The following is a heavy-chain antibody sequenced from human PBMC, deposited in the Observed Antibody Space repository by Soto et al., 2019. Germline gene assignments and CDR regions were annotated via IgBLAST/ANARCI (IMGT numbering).Heavy chain of an antibody. V-gene: IGHV1-69*02. Sequence: QVQLVQSGAEVKKPGSSVKVSCKASGGTFSSYTISWVRQAPGQGLEWMGRIIPILGIANYAQKFQGRVTITADKSSSTAYMELSSLRSEDTAGYYCARYYYDSSGYHRPGDYWGQGTLVTVSS. CDR3: ARYYYDSSGYHRPGDY. CDR1: GGTFSSYT. D-gene: IGHD3-22*01. J-gene: IGHJ4*02. CDR2: IIPILGIA.